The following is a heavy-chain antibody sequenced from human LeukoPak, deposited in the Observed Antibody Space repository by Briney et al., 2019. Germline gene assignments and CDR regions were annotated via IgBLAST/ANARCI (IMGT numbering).Heavy chain of an antibody. J-gene: IGHJ3*02. CDR2: INHSGST. D-gene: IGHD5-24*01. CDR3: ARDHREMATTDAFDI. Sequence: SETLSLTCAVYGGSFSGYYWSWIRQPPGKGLEWIGEINHSGSTNYNPSLKSRVTISVDTSKNQFSLKLSSVTAADTAVYYCARDHREMATTDAFDIWGQGTMVTVSS. CDR1: GGSFSGYY. V-gene: IGHV4-34*01.